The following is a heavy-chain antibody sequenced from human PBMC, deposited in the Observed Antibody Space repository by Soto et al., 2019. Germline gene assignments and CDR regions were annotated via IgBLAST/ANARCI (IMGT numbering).Heavy chain of an antibody. V-gene: IGHV3-11*01. J-gene: IGHJ4*02. D-gene: IGHD3-16*01. CDR2: ISSSGSTI. Sequence: GGSLRLSCAASGFTFSDYYMSWIRQAPGKGLEWVSYISSSGSTIYYADSVKGRFTISRDNAKNSLYLQMNSLRAEDTAVYYCATSPYYDYVWGDYFDYWGQGTLVTVSS. CDR1: GFTFSDYY. CDR3: ATSPYYDYVWGDYFDY.